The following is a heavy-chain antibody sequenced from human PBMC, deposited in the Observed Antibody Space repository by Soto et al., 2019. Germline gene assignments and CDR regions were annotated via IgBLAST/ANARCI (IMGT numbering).Heavy chain of an antibody. V-gene: IGHV1-69*13. Sequence: ASVKVSCKASGGTFSSYAISWVRQAPGQGLEWMGGIIPIFGTANYAQKFQGRVTITADESTSTAYMELSSLRSEDTAVYYCAREGVDFWSGYYTRKTYSHYYYYGMDVWGQGTTVTVSS. CDR1: GGTFSSYA. CDR2: IIPIFGTA. CDR3: AREGVDFWSGYYTRKTYSHYYYYGMDV. D-gene: IGHD3-3*01. J-gene: IGHJ6*02.